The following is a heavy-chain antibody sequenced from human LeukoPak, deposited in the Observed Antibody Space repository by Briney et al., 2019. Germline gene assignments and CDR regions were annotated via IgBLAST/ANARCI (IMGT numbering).Heavy chain of an antibody. CDR3: AKVPAVAEGMVAFDI. J-gene: IGHJ3*02. CDR2: ISGSGGST. V-gene: IGHV3-23*01. CDR1: GFTFGSYA. Sequence: GGSLRLSCAASGFTFGSYAMCWVRQAQGQGLEWVSAISGSGGSTYYADSVKGRFTISRDNSKNTLYLQMNSLRAEDTAVYYCAKVPAVAEGMVAFDIWGQGTMVTVSS. D-gene: IGHD6-19*01.